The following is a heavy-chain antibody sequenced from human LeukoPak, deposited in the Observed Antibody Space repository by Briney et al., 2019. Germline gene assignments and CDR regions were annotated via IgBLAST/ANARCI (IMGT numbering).Heavy chain of an antibody. Sequence: GGSLRLSCAASGFTFSNAWMSWVRQAPGKGLEWVGRIKSKTDGGTTYYAAPVKGRFTISRDDSKNTLYLQMNSLKTEDTAVYYCTTEYSSSSGGGWFDPWGQGTLVTVSS. CDR3: TTEYSSSSGGGWFDP. CDR1: GFTFSNAW. J-gene: IGHJ5*02. V-gene: IGHV3-15*01. D-gene: IGHD6-6*01. CDR2: IKSKTDGGTT.